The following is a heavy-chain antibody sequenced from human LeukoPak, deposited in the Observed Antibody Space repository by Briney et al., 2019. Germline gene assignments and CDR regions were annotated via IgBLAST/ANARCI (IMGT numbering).Heavy chain of an antibody. CDR1: GGSISSTGYY. Sequence: TLSLTCTVSGGSISSTGYYWGWIRQPPGKALEWLALIYWDDDKRYSPSLKSRLTITKDTSKNQVVLTMTNMDPVDTATYYCAHSRLRTGDFDYWGQGTLVTVSS. J-gene: IGHJ4*02. CDR3: AHSRLRTGDFDY. CDR2: IYWDDDK. D-gene: IGHD7-27*01. V-gene: IGHV2-5*02.